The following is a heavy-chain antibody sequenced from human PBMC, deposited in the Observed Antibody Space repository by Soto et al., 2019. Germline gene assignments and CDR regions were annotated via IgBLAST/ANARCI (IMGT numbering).Heavy chain of an antibody. V-gene: IGHV1-46*01. CDR3: ARAPPRGYNYSDSSRFDY. J-gene: IGHJ4*02. D-gene: IGHD3-22*01. Sequence: ASVKVSCKTSGYTFTSYYIHWVRQAPGQGLEWVGIINPSGGSTFYARKFQGRVIMTRDTSTSTVYMGLSSLRSEETAVYYCARAPPRGYNYSDSSRFDYWGQGTLVT. CDR1: GYTFTSYY. CDR2: INPSGGST.